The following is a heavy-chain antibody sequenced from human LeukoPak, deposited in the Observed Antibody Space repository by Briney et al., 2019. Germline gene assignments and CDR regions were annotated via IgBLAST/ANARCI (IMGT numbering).Heavy chain of an antibody. Sequence: SETLSLTCTVSGGSISSYYWSWIRQPPGKGLEWIGYIYYSGSTNYNPSLKSRVTISVDTSKNQFSLKLSSVTAADTAVYYCAGMRITTPTVRTLDYWDQGTLVTVSS. CDR1: GGSISSYY. J-gene: IGHJ4*02. V-gene: IGHV4-59*01. CDR3: AGMRITTPTVRTLDY. CDR2: IYYSGST. D-gene: IGHD1-14*01.